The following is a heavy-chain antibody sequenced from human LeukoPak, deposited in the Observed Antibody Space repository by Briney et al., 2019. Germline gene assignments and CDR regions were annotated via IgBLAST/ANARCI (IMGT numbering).Heavy chain of an antibody. CDR3: AKDGLYYDHSTHIYYFDY. CDR2: ISSSGGGGVT. CDR1: GFIFSGYA. Sequence: PGGSLRLSCVASGFIFSGYAMAWVRQAPGKGLEWVSAISSSGGGGVTYYADSVKGRFTISRDNSKNTLYLKINNLRAEDTARYYCAKDGLYYDHSTHIYYFDYWGQGTLVAVSS. J-gene: IGHJ4*02. D-gene: IGHD3-16*01. V-gene: IGHV3-23*01.